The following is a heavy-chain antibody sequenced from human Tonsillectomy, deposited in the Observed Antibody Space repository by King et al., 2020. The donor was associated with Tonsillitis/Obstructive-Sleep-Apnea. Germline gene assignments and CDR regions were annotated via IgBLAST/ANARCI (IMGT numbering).Heavy chain of an antibody. CDR3: TTYQTATGSSVDPFDI. CDR1: GFIFKNAW. CDR2: IQSKTDGGTT. D-gene: IGHD3-9*01. V-gene: IGHV3-15*01. J-gene: IGHJ3*02. Sequence: VQLVESGGGLVKPGGSLRLSCAASGFIFKNAWMTWVRQAPGKGLEWVGRIQSKTDGGTTDYGAPVKGRFTISRDDSKNTLFLQMNSLNTEDTAVYYCTTYQTATGSSVDPFDIGGQGTKVTVAS.